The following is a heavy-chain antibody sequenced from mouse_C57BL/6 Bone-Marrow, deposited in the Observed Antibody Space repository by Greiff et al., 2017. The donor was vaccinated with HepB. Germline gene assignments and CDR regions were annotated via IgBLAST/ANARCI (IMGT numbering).Heavy chain of an antibody. V-gene: IGHV1-22*01. J-gene: IGHJ1*03. CDR2: INPNNGGT. CDR1: GYTFTDYN. Sequence: VQLKESGPELVKPGASVKMSCKASGYTFTDYNMHWVKQSHGKSLEWIGYINPNNGGTSYNQKFKGKATLTVNKSSSTAYMELRSLTSEDSAVYYCAIITTVGDWYFDVWGTGTTVTVSS. CDR3: AIITTVGDWYFDV. D-gene: IGHD1-1*01.